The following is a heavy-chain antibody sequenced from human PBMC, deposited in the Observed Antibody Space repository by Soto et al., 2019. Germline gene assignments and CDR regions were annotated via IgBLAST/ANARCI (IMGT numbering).Heavy chain of an antibody. CDR1: GFTLNNYW. V-gene: IGHV3-74*01. Sequence: QLVESGGGLVQPGGSLRLSCAASGFTLNNYWMHWVRQAPGMGLVWVSRINGDATSTSYADSVKGRFTISRDNASNTLYLQMNSLRAEDTALYYCARGDIAAETFFYYYGMDLWGQGTTVTVS. J-gene: IGHJ6*02. CDR3: ARGDIAAETFFYYYGMDL. D-gene: IGHD6-13*01. CDR2: INGDATST.